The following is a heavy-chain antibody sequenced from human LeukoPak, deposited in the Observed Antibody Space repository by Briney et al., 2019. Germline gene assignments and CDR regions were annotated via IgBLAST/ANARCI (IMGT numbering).Heavy chain of an antibody. V-gene: IGHV1-8*01. CDR3: AVLELIVREN. Sequence: ASVKVSCKASGYTFTSYDINWVRQATGQGLEWMGWMNPNSGNTGYAQKSQGRVTMTRNTSISTAYMELSSLRSEDTAVYYCAVLELIVRENWGQGTLVTVSS. CDR1: GYTFTSYD. D-gene: IGHD3-3*02. J-gene: IGHJ4*02. CDR2: MNPNSGNT.